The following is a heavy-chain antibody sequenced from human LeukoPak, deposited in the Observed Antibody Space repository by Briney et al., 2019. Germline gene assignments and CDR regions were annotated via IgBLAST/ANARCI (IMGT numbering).Heavy chain of an antibody. Sequence: ASVKVPCKASGYTFTTKAIHWLRQAPGQGPEWMGSIHAGSGNTLYSKHFQGRVTFTRDTSANTVYMDLSSLSSEDTAVYYCARWPGNYDWSVYDSWGQGTLVIVSS. CDR3: ARWPGNYDWSVYDS. D-gene: IGHD3-9*01. V-gene: IGHV1-3*01. CDR1: GYTFTTKA. CDR2: IHAGSGNT. J-gene: IGHJ4*02.